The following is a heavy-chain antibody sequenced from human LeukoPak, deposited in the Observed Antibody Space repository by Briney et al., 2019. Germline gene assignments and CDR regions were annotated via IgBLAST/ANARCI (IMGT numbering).Heavy chain of an antibody. D-gene: IGHD6-6*01. CDR3: ARERQLARGFDY. Sequence: ASVKVSCKASGYTFTSYYMHWVRQAPGQGLEWMGIINPSGGSTSYAQKFQGRVTMTRDTSTSTVYMELSSLRSEDTTVYYCARERQLARGFDYWGQGTLVTVSS. V-gene: IGHV1-46*01. CDR2: INPSGGST. CDR1: GYTFTSYY. J-gene: IGHJ4*02.